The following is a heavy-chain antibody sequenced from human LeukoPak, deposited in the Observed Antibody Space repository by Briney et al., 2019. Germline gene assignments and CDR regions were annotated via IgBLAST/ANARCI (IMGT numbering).Heavy chain of an antibody. Sequence: PSETLSLTCTGSGGSISSYYWSWIRQPPGEGLEWIGYIYYSGSTNYNPSLKSRVTISVDTSKNQFSLKLSSVTAADTAVYYCARDNPDLGYYPHYWGQGTLVTVSS. CDR2: IYYSGST. CDR1: GGSISSYY. D-gene: IGHD2-15*01. J-gene: IGHJ4*02. V-gene: IGHV4-59*01. CDR3: ARDNPDLGYYPHY.